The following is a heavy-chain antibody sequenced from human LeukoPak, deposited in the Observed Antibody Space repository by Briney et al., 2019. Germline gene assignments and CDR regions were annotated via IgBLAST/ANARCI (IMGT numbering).Heavy chain of an antibody. Sequence: GGSLRLSCAASGFSFRSYTMHWVRQAPGKGLEWVAVISYDGNNKYYADSVKGRFTISRDNSKNTLYLQMNSLRAEDTAMYYCARDLAVAGTSWECHFDYWGQGTLVTVSS. D-gene: IGHD6-19*01. CDR3: ARDLAVAGTSWECHFDY. CDR1: GFSFRSYT. J-gene: IGHJ4*02. V-gene: IGHV3-30-3*01. CDR2: ISYDGNNK.